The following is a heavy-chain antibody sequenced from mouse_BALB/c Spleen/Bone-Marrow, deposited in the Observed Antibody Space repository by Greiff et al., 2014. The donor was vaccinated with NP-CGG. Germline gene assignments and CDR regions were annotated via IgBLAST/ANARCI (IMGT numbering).Heavy chain of an antibody. D-gene: IGHD2-1*01. J-gene: IGHJ2*01. CDR2: IYPGSGST. CDR1: GYTFTSYW. CDR3: TRRRGNYYYFDY. Sequence: LQQPGSELVRPGASVKLSCKASGYTFTSYWTHWVKQRPGQGLEWIGNIYPGSGSTNYDEKFKSKATLTVDTSSSTAYMQLSSLTSEDSAVYYCTRRRGNYYYFDYWGQGPTLTVSS. V-gene: IGHV1S22*01.